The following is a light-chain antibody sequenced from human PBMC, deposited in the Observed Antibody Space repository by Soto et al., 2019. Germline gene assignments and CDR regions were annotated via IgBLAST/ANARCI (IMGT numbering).Light chain of an antibody. CDR1: QSVSSD. Sequence: EIVMTQSPATLSVSPGESATLSCRASQSVSSDLAWYQQKPGQAPRLLIYYTSTRATGFPARFSGGGSGTEFTLTISSLQSEDSATYYCQQYNSYWTFGQGTKVDIK. J-gene: IGKJ1*01. CDR3: QQYNSYWT. CDR2: YTS. V-gene: IGKV3-15*01.